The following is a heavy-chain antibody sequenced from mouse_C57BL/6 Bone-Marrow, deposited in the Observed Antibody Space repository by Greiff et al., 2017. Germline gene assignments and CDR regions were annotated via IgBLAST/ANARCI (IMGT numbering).Heavy chain of an antibody. D-gene: IGHD3-3*01. Sequence: QVQLQQSVPGLVQPSQSLSITCTVSGFSLTSSGVHWVRQSPGKGLEWLGMIWSGGSTAYNAAFMSRLGITTENPTCHVFFKMNRLQAVDTAIDYGAKKGKKVLGGAMDYWGQGTSVTVSS. CDR3: AKKGKKVLGGAMDY. V-gene: IGHV2-5*01. CDR1: GFSLTSSG. J-gene: IGHJ4*01. CDR2: IWSGGST.